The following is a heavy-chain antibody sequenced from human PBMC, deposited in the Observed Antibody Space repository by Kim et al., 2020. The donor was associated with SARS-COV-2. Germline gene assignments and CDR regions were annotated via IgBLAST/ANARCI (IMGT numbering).Heavy chain of an antibody. J-gene: IGHJ4*02. Sequence: TVHADSVKGRFTIARNNAKNTLYLQMNRLRAEDTAVYYCSRSIVGPSTDYWGQGTLVTVSS. D-gene: IGHD1-26*01. CDR2: T. CDR3: SRSIVGPSTDY. V-gene: IGHV3-74*01.